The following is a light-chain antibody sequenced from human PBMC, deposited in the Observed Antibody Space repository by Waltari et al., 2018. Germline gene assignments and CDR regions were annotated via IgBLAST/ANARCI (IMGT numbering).Light chain of an antibody. Sequence: QSVLTQPPSASWTPGQSVTISCSGGSTNIGTNYVYWYQQLPGGAPKLLISKTNHRPSGVPDRFSGSKSGTSASLAISGLRSEDEADYYCAAWDDSLYVALFGGGTKLTVL. J-gene: IGLJ3*02. CDR1: STNIGTNY. CDR3: AAWDDSLYVAL. CDR2: KTN. V-gene: IGLV1-47*01.